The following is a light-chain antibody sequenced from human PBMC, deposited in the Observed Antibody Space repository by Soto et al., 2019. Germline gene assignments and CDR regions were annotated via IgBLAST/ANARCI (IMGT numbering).Light chain of an antibody. CDR3: QQYGTSPIT. CDR1: QSVSNNY. CDR2: GAS. Sequence: EIVLTQSPATLSLSPGESATLSCRASQSVSNNYLAWYQQKPGQAPRLLIYGASNRATGIPDRFSGSGSGTDFTLTISRLEPEDFAVYYCQQYGTSPITFGGGTKVDI. V-gene: IGKV3-20*01. J-gene: IGKJ4*01.